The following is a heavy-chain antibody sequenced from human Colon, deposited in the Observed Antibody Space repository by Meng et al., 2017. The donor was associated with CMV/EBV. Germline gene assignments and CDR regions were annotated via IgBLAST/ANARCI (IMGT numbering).Heavy chain of an antibody. Sequence: VELVQTGTEGKKPGASVKVSCKISGYTFTANHLHWVRQAPGQGLEWMGWIYPQDGGTYFAQKFQDRVTLTRDTSITTAYMELSGLTSDDTAIYYCVRESWYFDFWGEGTLVTVSS. CDR1: GYTFTANH. J-gene: IGHJ4*02. CDR3: VRESWYFDF. CDR2: IYPQDGGT. D-gene: IGHD6-13*01. V-gene: IGHV1-2*02.